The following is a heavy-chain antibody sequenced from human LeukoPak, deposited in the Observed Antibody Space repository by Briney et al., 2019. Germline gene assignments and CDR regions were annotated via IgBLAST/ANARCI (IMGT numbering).Heavy chain of an antibody. CDR3: TTDYGGNSGVSG. CDR2: IRSKAYGGTT. J-gene: IGHJ4*02. Sequence: GGSLRLSCTASGFTFVDYAMSWFRQAPGKGLEWVCFIRSKAYGGTTEYAASVKGRFTISRDDSKSIAYLQMNSLKTEDTAVYYCTTDYGGNSGVSGWGQGTLVTVSS. D-gene: IGHD4-23*01. V-gene: IGHV3-49*03. CDR1: GFTFVDYA.